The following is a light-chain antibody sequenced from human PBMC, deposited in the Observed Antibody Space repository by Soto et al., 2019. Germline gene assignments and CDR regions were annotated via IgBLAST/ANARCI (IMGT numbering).Light chain of an antibody. CDR2: GAS. V-gene: IGKV3D-20*02. CDR1: QSVRSNF. CDR3: QQRSNFIT. J-gene: IGKJ5*01. Sequence: EIVLTQSPGTLSLSPGERATLSCRASQSVRSNFLAWYQQKPGQAPRLLIYGASNRATGIPDRFSGSGSGTDFTLTISSLESEDFAVYYCQQRSNFITFGQGTRLEIK.